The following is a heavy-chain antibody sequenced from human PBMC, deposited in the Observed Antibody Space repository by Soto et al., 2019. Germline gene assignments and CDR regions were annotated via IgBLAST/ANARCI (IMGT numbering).Heavy chain of an antibody. D-gene: IGHD6-19*01. J-gene: IGHJ4*02. CDR1: GGSISSYY. CDR2: IYYSGST. Sequence: QVQLQESGPGLVKPSETLSLTCTVSGGSISSYYWSWIRQPPGKGLEWIGYIYYSGSTNYNPSLKSRVTISVDTSKNQFSLKLSSVNAADTAVYYCARVSSGWRIDYWGQGTLVTVSS. V-gene: IGHV4-59*01. CDR3: ARVSSGWRIDY.